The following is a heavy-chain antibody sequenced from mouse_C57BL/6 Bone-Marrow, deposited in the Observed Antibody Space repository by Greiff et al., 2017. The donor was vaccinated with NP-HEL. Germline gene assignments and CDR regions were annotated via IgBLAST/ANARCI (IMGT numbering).Heavy chain of an antibody. D-gene: IGHD1-1*01. CDR3: ARGSYYYGSSYGFAY. CDR2: ISYDGSN. CDR1: GYSITSGYY. J-gene: IGHJ3*01. V-gene: IGHV3-6*01. Sequence: VQLKESGPGLVKPSQSLSLTCSVTGYSITSGYYWNWIRQFPGNKLEWMGYISYDGSNNYNPSLKNRISITRDTSKNQFFLKLNSVTTEDTATYYCARGSYYYGSSYGFAYWGQGTLVTVSA.